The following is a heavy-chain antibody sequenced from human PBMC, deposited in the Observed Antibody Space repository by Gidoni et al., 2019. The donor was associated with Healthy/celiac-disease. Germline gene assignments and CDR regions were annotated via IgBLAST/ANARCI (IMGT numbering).Heavy chain of an antibody. CDR2: IWYDGSNK. D-gene: IGHD3-22*01. J-gene: IGHJ4*02. CDR3: ASGGGYYDSSGYFDY. V-gene: IGHV3-33*01. CDR1: GFTFSSYG. Sequence: VQLVESGGGVVQPGRSLRLSCAASGFTFSSYGMHWVRQAPGKGLEWVAVIWYDGSNKYYADSVKGRFTISRDNSKNTLYLQMNSLRAEDTAVYYCASGGGYYDSSGYFDYWGQGTLVTVSS.